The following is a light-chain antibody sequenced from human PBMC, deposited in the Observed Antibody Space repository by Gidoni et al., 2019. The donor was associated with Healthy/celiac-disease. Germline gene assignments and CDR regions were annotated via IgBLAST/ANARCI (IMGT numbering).Light chain of an antibody. Sequence: DIQMTQSPSSLSASVGDRVTIPCRASQSISSYLNWYQQKPGKAPKLLIYAAASLQSGVPSRFSGSGSGTDFTLTISSLQPEDFATYYCQQSYSTPYTFGQGTQLEIK. CDR1: QSISSY. CDR2: AAA. J-gene: IGKJ2*01. V-gene: IGKV1-39*01. CDR3: QQSYSTPYT.